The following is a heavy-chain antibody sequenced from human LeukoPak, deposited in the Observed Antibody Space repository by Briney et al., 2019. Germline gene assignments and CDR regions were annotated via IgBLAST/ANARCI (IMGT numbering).Heavy chain of an antibody. CDR3: ARDTAMVTVRFYYGMDV. V-gene: IGHV1-18*01. CDR2: ISAYNGNT. J-gene: IGHJ6*02. Sequence: ASVKVSCKTSGYTFTSYGISWVRQAPGQGLEWMGWISAYNGNTNYEQKVQGRVTITTDTSTSTAYMELRSLRSDDTAVYYCARDTAMVTVRFYYGMDVWGQGTTVTVSS. CDR1: GYTFTSYG. D-gene: IGHD5-18*01.